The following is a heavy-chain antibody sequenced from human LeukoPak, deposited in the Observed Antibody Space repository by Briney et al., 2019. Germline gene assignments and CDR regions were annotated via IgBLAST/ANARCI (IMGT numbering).Heavy chain of an antibody. Sequence: ETLSLTCAVYGGSFSGYYWSWIRQPPGKGLEWIGYIYCSGSTSYNPSLKSRVTISVDTSKNQFSLKLSSVTAADTAVYYCARSSEGRYYYDSSGYSYYYYYMDVWGKGTTVTVSS. D-gene: IGHD3-22*01. CDR2: IYCSGST. CDR3: ARSSEGRYYYDSSGYSYYYYYMDV. V-gene: IGHV4-59*01. CDR1: GGSFSGYY. J-gene: IGHJ6*03.